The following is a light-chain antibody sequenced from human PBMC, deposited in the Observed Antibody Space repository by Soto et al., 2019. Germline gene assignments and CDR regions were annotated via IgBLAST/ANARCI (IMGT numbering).Light chain of an antibody. CDR2: WAS. J-gene: IGKJ2*01. Sequence: DIVMTQAPDSLAVSLGERATINCKSSQSVLYSSNNKNYLTWYQQKPGQPPKLLIYWASTRESGVPDRFSGSGSGTDFTLTIISLQAEDVAVYYCQNYYSSPYTFGHGNKLEVK. V-gene: IGKV4-1*01. CDR1: QSVLYSSNNKNY. CDR3: QNYYSSPYT.